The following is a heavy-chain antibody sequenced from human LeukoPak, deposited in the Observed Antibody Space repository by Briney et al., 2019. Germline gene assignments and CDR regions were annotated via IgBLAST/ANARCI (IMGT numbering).Heavy chain of an antibody. D-gene: IGHD2-15*01. CDR1: GYSFTSYW. Sequence: GESLKISCKGSGYSFTSYWIGWVRQMPGKGLEYMAIIYPDDSDTRYSLSFQGQVTISADKSISTAYLQWSSLKASDTAMYYCVRRQYCSGGSCFSGSYDYWGQGTLVTVSS. CDR3: VRRQYCSGGSCFSGSYDY. V-gene: IGHV5-51*01. CDR2: IYPDDSDT. J-gene: IGHJ4*02.